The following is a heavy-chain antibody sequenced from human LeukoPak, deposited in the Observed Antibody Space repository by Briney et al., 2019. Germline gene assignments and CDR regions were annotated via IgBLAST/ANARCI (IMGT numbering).Heavy chain of an antibody. D-gene: IGHD6-13*01. Sequence: GGSLRLSCAASGFTFGSYWMHWVRQAPGKGLVWVSRINGDGSSTSYADSVKGRFTISRDNSKNMLYLQMDSLGPEDTAIYYCARDPSTAPRSTNWAANLFDPWGQGTLVTVSS. CDR1: GFTFGSYW. J-gene: IGHJ5*02. CDR2: INGDGSST. CDR3: ARDPSTAPRSTNWAANLFDP. V-gene: IGHV3-74*01.